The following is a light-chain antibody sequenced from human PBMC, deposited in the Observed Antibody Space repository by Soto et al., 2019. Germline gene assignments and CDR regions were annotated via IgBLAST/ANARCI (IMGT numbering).Light chain of an antibody. V-gene: IGLV2-14*03. CDR2: DVG. CDR1: SSDVGDNRY. Sequence: QSALMQPASVSGSPGQSITISCTGTSSDVGDNRYISWYQQHPGKAPKVMIYDVGNRPSGVSNRFSGSKSGNTAALTISGLQVEDEADYYCYSHTSGTRGVFGGGTQLTVL. CDR3: YSHTSGTRGV. J-gene: IGLJ2*01.